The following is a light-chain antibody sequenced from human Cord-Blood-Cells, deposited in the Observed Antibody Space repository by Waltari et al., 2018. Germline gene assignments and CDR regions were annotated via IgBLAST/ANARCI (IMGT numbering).Light chain of an antibody. CDR1: QDISNY. Sequence: DIQMPQSPSSLSASVGDRVTITCQASQDISNYLNWYQQKPGKAPKLLIYDASNLETGVPSRFSGSGSETDFTFTISSLQPKDIATYYCQQYDTRPLSFGGGTKVASK. J-gene: IGKJ4*01. CDR3: QQYDTRPLS. CDR2: DAS. V-gene: IGKV1-33*01.